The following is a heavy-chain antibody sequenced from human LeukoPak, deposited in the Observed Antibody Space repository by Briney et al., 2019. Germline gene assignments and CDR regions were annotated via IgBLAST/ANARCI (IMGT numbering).Heavy chain of an antibody. CDR3: ARPRGAAAGTFGFDP. Sequence: GGSLRLSCAASGFTFTSYVMHWVRQAPGKGLQWVVLISYDGSNKYYADSVKGRFTISRDNSKNTLYLQMNSLRAEVTAVYYCARPRGAAAGTFGFDPWGQGTLVTVSS. CDR2: ISYDGSNK. J-gene: IGHJ5*02. D-gene: IGHD6-13*01. CDR1: GFTFTSYV. V-gene: IGHV3-30*03.